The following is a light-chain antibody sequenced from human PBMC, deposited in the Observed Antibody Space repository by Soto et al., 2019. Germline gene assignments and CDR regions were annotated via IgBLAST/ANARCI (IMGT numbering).Light chain of an antibody. CDR2: GAS. CDR3: QQYGSSPRT. CDR1: QSVSSSY. V-gene: IGKV3-20*01. J-gene: IGKJ1*01. Sequence: EIVLTQSPGTLSLSPGERATLSCRASQSVSSSYLAWYQQKPGQAPRLLIYGASSRATGIPDRFSGSGSGTYVTLTISRLEPEDFAVYYCQQYGSSPRTFGQGTNVEIK.